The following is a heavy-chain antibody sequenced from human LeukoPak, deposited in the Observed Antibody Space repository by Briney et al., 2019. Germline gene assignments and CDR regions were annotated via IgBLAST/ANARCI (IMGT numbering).Heavy chain of an antibody. J-gene: IGHJ2*01. CDR1: GFTFSSYA. D-gene: IGHD6-13*01. V-gene: IGHV3-64*01. Sequence: PGGSLRLSCAASGFTFSSYAMHWVRQAPGKGLEYVSAISSNGGNTYYANSVKGRFTISRDNSKNTLYLQMGSLRAEDMAVYYCARVPGYSSSPLDLWGRGTLVTAS. CDR2: ISSNGGNT. CDR3: ARVPGYSSSPLDL.